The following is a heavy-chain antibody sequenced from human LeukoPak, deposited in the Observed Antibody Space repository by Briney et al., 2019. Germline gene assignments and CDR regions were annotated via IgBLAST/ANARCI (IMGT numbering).Heavy chain of an antibody. J-gene: IGHJ4*02. CDR1: GFTFSSYG. Sequence: GGSLRLSCAASGFTFSSYGMHWVRQAPGKGLEWLAVISYDGGNKYYADSVKGRFTISRDNSKNTLYLQMNSLRAEDTAAYYCAKDPTGYSSGWYGFDYWGQGTLVTVSS. D-gene: IGHD6-19*01. CDR3: AKDPTGYSSGWYGFDY. CDR2: ISYDGGNK. V-gene: IGHV3-30*18.